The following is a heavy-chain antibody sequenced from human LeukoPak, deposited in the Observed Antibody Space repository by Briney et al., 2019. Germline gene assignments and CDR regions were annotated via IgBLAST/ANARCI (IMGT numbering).Heavy chain of an antibody. CDR3: ARVPPQLRYFDWLNYGMDV. V-gene: IGHV4-59*01. CDR2: IYYSGST. Sequence: SETLSLTCTVSGGSISSYYWSWLRKPPGKGLEWFGYIYYSGSTNYNPSLKSRVTISVDTSKNQFSLKLSSVTAADTAVYYCARVPPQLRYFDWLNYGMDVWGQGTTVTVSS. D-gene: IGHD3-9*01. J-gene: IGHJ6*02. CDR1: GGSISSYY.